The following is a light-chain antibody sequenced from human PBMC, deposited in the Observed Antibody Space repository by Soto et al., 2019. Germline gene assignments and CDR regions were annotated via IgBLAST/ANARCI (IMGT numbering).Light chain of an antibody. V-gene: IGKV3-15*01. Sequence: DIVMTQSPAPLSVSPGERATLSCRASQSVSSNLAWYHHKPGQAPRLLVYGASTRASGIPDRFSGSGSGTEFTLSISSLQSEDVAVYYCQQYYNWPRTLGQGTKVDIK. J-gene: IGKJ1*01. CDR3: QQYYNWPRT. CDR1: QSVSSN. CDR2: GAS.